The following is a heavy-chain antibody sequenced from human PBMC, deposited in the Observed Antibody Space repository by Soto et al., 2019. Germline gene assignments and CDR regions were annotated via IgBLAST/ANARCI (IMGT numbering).Heavy chain of an antibody. CDR2: IIPILGIA. CDR1: GGTFSSYT. V-gene: IGHV1-69*04. CDR3: ARDRGNGDYVLGY. Sequence: ASVKVSCKASGGTFSSYTISWVRQAPGQGLEWMGRIIPILGIANYAQKFQGRVTITADKSTSTAYMELSSLRSEDTAVYYCARDRGNGDYVLGYWGQGTLVTVSS. D-gene: IGHD4-17*01. J-gene: IGHJ4*02.